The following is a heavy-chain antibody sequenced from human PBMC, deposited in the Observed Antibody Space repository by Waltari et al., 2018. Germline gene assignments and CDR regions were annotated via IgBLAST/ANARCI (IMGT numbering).Heavy chain of an antibody. D-gene: IGHD3-22*01. CDR3: ARDNDYYDSSGWFDY. CDR2: IIPIFGTA. CDR1: GGTCSSYA. V-gene: IGHV1-69*13. Sequence: QVQLVQSGGEVKKPGSSVTVSCKASGGTCSSYAISWVRQAPGQGLEWTGRIIPIFGTANYAQKFQGRVTITADKSTSTAYMELTSLRSEDTAVYYCARDNDYYDSSGWFDYWGQGTLVTVAS. J-gene: IGHJ4*02.